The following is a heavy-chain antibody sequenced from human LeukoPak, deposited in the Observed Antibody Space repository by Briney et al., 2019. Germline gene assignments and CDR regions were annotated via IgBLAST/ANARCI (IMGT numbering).Heavy chain of an antibody. D-gene: IGHD1-20*01. Sequence: SVKVSCKASGGTFISHAISRVREAPGQGLQWMGRFIPIFGTANYAQKFQGRVSITTDASTSTAYMQLSSLRLDDTALYYWSIDLGITGTYDNHCFDYSGEGSLVTVSS. CDR1: GGTFISHA. CDR2: FIPIFGTA. V-gene: IGHV1-69*05. CDR3: SIDLGITGTYDNHCFDY. J-gene: IGHJ4*02.